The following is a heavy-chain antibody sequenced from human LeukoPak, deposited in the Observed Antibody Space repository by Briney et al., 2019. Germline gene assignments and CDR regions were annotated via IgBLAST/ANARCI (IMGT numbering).Heavy chain of an antibody. Sequence: GASVKVSCKASGGTFSSYAISWVRQAPGQGLEWMGGIIPIFGTANYAQKFQGRVTITVDESTSTAYMELSSLRSEDTAVYYCARDSGSVDTAMVHFDYWGQGTLVTVSS. V-gene: IGHV1-69*13. J-gene: IGHJ4*02. D-gene: IGHD5-18*01. CDR3: ARDSGSVDTAMVHFDY. CDR2: IIPIFGTA. CDR1: GGTFSSYA.